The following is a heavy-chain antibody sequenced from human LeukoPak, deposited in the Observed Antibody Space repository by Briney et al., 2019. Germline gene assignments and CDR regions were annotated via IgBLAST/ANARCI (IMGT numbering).Heavy chain of an antibody. J-gene: IGHJ4*02. D-gene: IGHD6-13*01. CDR1: GGSISSSSYY. CDR2: IYYSGST. V-gene: IGHV4-39*07. Sequence: SETLSLTCTVSGGSISSSSYYWGWIRQPPGKGLEWLGSIYYSGSTYYNPSLKSRVTISVDTSKNQFSLKLSSVTAADTAVYYCARTTSSWYVDYWGQGTLVTVSS. CDR3: ARTTSSWYVDY.